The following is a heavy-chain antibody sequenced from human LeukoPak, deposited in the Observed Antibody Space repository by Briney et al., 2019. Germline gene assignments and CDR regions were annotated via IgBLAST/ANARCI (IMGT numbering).Heavy chain of an antibody. CDR3: ARISTSSDYYYYMDV. D-gene: IGHD6-6*01. CDR2: IYYSGST. V-gene: IGHV4-39*01. J-gene: IGHJ6*03. Sequence: SETLSLTCTVSGGSISSSSYYWGWIRQSPGKGLELIGSIYYSGSTYYNPSLKSRVTISVDTSKNQFSLKLSSVTAADTAVYYCARISTSSDYYYYMDVWGKGTTVTVAS. CDR1: GGSISSSSYY.